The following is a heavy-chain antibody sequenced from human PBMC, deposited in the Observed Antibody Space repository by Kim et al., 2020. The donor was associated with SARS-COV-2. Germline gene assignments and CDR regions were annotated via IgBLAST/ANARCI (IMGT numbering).Heavy chain of an antibody. CDR3: LAGRTRQYV. V-gene: IGHV3-53*01. J-gene: IGHJ3*01. D-gene: IGHD3-10*01. CDR2: SYSGNST. CDR1: GFKVSGNY. Sequence: GGSLRLSCAASGFKVSGNYMSWVRQAPGKGLEWISISYSGNSTYYADSAKGRFTISTDNSKNTPDFRMSSLKVDDTALSVCLAGRTRQYVW.